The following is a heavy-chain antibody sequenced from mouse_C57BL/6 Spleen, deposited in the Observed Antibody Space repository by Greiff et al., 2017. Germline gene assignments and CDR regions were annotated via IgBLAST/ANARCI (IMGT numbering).Heavy chain of an antibody. Sequence: VQLQQSGPGLVKPSQSLSLTCTVTGYSITSGYDWHWIRHFPGNTLEWMGYISYCGSTNYNPSLKSRISITHDTSKTHVFLKWISVTTGDSATYYCASGAIFWGLAYWGQGTRVTGSA. V-gene: IGHV3-1*01. CDR1: GYSITSGYD. CDR2: ISYCGST. J-gene: IGHJ3*01. D-gene: IGHD4-1*01. CDR3: ASGAIFWGLAY.